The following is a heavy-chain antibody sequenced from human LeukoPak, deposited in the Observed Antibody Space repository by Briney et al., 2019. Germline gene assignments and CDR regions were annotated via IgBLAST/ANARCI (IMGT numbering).Heavy chain of an antibody. CDR2: IWYDGHNK. CDR1: GFTFSKYG. CDR3: ARERVRLVLREGAFDI. V-gene: IGHV3-30*02. J-gene: IGHJ3*02. Sequence: PGGSLRLSCVASGFTFSKYGMHWVRQAPGKGLEWLAIIWYDGHNKYYADSVKGRFTISRDNSKNTLYLQMNSLRAEDTAVYYCARERVRLVLREGAFDIWGQGTMVTVSS. D-gene: IGHD6-19*01.